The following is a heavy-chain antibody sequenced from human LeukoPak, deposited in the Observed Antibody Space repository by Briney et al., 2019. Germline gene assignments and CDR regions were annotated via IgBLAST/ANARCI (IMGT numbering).Heavy chain of an antibody. Sequence: PLGSLRLSCEGTRFALSSYDMGWVRQATGKGLEWVSDISRSAHTIYNANSVKDQFAISRHHAQKSQYLQMNSLRAEDTAVYCCARVSDLCGGNCYSDYWGEGTGVSVSS. CDR1: RFALSSYD. J-gene: IGHJ4*02. D-gene: IGHD2-21*02. V-gene: IGHV3-48*03. CDR2: ISRSAHTI. CDR3: ARVSDLCGGNCYSDY.